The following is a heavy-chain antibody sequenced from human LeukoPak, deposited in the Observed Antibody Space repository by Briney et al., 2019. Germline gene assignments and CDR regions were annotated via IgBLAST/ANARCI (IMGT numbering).Heavy chain of an antibody. V-gene: IGHV3-21*01. CDR2: ISSSSSYI. CDR1: GFTFSSYS. D-gene: IGHD2-2*01. J-gene: IGHJ3*02. Sequence: PGGSLRLSCAASGFTFSSYSMNWVRQAPGKGLEWVSSISSSSSYIYYADSVKGRFTISRDNAKNSLYLQMNSLRAKDTAVYYCARDLLVVVPAAIPNDAFDIWGQGTMVTVSS. CDR3: ARDLLVVVPAAIPNDAFDI.